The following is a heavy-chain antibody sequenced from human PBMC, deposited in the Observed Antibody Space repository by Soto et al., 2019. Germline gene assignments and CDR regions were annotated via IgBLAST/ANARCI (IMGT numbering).Heavy chain of an antibody. CDR3: ANSSVGYCSGGSCLRWFDP. J-gene: IGHJ5*02. V-gene: IGHV1-69*01. D-gene: IGHD2-15*01. CDR2: IIPIFGTA. CDR1: GGTFSSYA. Sequence: QVQLVQSGAEVKKPGSSVKVSCKASGGTFSSYAISWVRQAPGQGLEWMGGIIPIFGTANYAQKFQGRVTISADESTSTAYMELRSLRSEDTAVYYCANSSVGYCSGGSCLRWFDPWGQGTLVTVSS.